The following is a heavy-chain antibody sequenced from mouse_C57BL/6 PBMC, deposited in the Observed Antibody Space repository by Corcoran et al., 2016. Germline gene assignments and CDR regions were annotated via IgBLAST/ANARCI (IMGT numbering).Heavy chain of an antibody. J-gene: IGHJ4*01. V-gene: IGHV1-26*01. CDR3: ARYFTTVVHYYAMDY. D-gene: IGHD1-1*01. Sequence: EVQLQQSAPELVKPGASVKISCKASGYTFTDYYMNWVKQSHGKSLEWIGDINPNNGGTSYNQKFKGKATLTVDKSSSTAYMELRSLTSEDSAVYYCARYFTTVVHYYAMDYWGQGTSVTVSS. CDR2: INPNNGGT. CDR1: GYTFTDYY.